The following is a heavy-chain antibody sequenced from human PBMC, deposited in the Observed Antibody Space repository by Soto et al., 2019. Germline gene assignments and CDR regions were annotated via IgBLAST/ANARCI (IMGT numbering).Heavy chain of an antibody. CDR1: GYSFTSYW. D-gene: IGHD5-12*01. CDR2: IYPGDSDT. CDR3: ARNDRDGYILDAFDI. J-gene: IGHJ3*02. V-gene: IGHV5-51*01. Sequence: GESLKISCKGSGYSFTSYWIGWVRQMPGKGLEWMGIIYPGDSDTRYSPSFQGQVTISADKSISTAYLQWSSLKASDTAMYYCARNDRDGYILDAFDIWGQGTMVTVSS.